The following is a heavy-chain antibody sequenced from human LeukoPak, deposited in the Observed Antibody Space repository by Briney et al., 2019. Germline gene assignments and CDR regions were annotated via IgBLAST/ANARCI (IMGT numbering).Heavy chain of an antibody. V-gene: IGHV3-23*01. Sequence: GRTLRLSYAVSGITLSNYGMSWVRQASAKGLEWVVGISDRGGRTNYADAVRGRFTISRDNPKNTLYLRMNSLRAEDTAVYFCAKRGVVIRVILVGFHKEAYYFDSWGQGALVTVSS. CDR2: ISDRGGRT. CDR3: AKRGVVIRVILVGFHKEAYYFDS. CDR1: GITLSNYG. J-gene: IGHJ4*02. D-gene: IGHD3-22*01.